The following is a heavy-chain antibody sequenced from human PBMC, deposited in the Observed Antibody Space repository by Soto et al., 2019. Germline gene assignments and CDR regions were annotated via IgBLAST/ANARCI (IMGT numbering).Heavy chain of an antibody. CDR1: VDSLSIGGHD. CDR2: IYDSVNT. D-gene: IGHD3-9*01. CDR3: ARVDHRGYFAILTDY. V-gene: IGHV4-31*03. Sequence: SEALSITCTVSVDSLSIGGHDWSWIRQHPGKGLEWIRHIYDSVNTYYSPSLRSRVTISADMSKNQFSLNLRSVTAADTAVYYCARVDHRGYFAILTDYWGQGTLVTVSS. J-gene: IGHJ4*02.